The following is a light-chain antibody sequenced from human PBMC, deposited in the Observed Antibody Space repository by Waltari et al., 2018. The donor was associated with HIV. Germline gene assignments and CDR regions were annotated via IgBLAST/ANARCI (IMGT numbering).Light chain of an antibody. Sequence: QSALTQPASVSGSPGQSITISCTGTTSHVGGYDFVPWFQQHPGKAPHLLIYDVTSRPSGTSDRFSGSKSGATASLTISGLQAEDEADYYCSSYATNTTVIFGGGTKVTVL. CDR2: DVT. CDR3: SSYATNTTVI. V-gene: IGLV2-14*03. J-gene: IGLJ2*01. CDR1: TSHVGGYDF.